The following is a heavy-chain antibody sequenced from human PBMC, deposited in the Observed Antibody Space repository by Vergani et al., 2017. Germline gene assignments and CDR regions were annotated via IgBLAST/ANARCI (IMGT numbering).Heavy chain of an antibody. CDR3: TAEKEVAFYYSYYHMDV. J-gene: IGHJ6*03. D-gene: IGHD2-21*01. CDR2: IKSNAAGGSA. CDR1: GGSISSGDHC. V-gene: IGHV3-15*01. Sequence: VKLQESGPGLLKPSQTLSLTCAVSGGSISSGDHCWTWIRQRPGKGLEWVARIKSNAAGGSADYAASVKGRFIISRDDSKNFLYLQMNSLKIEDTALYFCTAEKEVAFYYSYYHMDVWGKGTTVTVSS.